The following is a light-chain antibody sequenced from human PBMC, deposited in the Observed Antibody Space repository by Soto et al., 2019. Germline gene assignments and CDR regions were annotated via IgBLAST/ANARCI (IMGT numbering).Light chain of an antibody. J-gene: IGKJ1*01. V-gene: IGKV1-5*01. CDR1: QSISSW. CDR2: DAS. CDR3: QQYNSYWT. Sequence: DIQMTHSPSTLSASVGDIFTITCRASQSISSWLAWYQQKPGKAPKLLIYDASSLESGVPSRFSGSGSGTEFTLTISSLQPDDFATYYCQQYNSYWTFGQGTKVDIK.